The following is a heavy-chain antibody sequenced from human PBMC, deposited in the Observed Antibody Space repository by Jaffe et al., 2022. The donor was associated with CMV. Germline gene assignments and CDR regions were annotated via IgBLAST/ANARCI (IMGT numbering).Heavy chain of an antibody. CDR3: TREGVGGSNRFDY. CDR1: GFTLGDYA. J-gene: IGHJ4*02. Sequence: EVQLVESGGGLVRPGRSLRLSCTTSGFTLGDYAMSWVRQAPGKGLEWVGFTRRKTFAGTTEYAASVRGRFTISREESKSIVYLQMNSLKTEDTGVYYCTREGVGGSNRFDYWGQGTRVTVSS. D-gene: IGHD3-16*01. CDR2: TRRKTFAGTT. V-gene: IGHV3-49*04.